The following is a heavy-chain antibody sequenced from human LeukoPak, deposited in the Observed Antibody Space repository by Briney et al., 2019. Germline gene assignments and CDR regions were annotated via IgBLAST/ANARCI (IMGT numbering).Heavy chain of an antibody. CDR1: GHTFTGYY. CDR3: ARDGIRVSGFWSGSSTHNWFDP. V-gene: IGHV1-2*02. D-gene: IGHD3-3*01. CDR2: INPNSGGT. Sequence: GASVKVSCKASGHTFTGYYMHWVRQAPGQGLEWMGWINPNSGGTNYAQKFQGRVTMTRDTSISTAYMELSRLRSDDTAVYYCARDGIRVSGFWSGSSTHNWFDPWGQGTLVTVSS. J-gene: IGHJ5*02.